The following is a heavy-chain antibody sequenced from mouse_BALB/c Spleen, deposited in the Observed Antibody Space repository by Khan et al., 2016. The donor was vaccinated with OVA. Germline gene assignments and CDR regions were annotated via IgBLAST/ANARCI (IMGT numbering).Heavy chain of an antibody. CDR1: GYSITSGYG. CDR2: ISYSGST. Sequence: EVQLVESGPGLVKPSQSLSLTCTVTGYSITSGYGWNWIRQFPGNKLEWMGYISYSGSTNYTPSLKSRISINRDPSKNQFFLQLNSVTTEDTATYYCARTARIKYWGQGTTLTVSS. D-gene: IGHD1-2*01. CDR3: ARTARIKY. V-gene: IGHV3-2*02. J-gene: IGHJ2*01.